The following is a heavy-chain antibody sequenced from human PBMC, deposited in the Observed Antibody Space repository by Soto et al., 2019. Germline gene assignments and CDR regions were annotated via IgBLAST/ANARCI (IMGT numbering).Heavy chain of an antibody. CDR2: IIPMFGLA. CDR3: ARDATGSFGYVDL. V-gene: IGHV1-69*17. Sequence: QVQLVQSGAEVKKPGSSVKVSCKASGGSFSASAISWVRQAPGQGLEWMGGIIPMFGLANYAQKFQGRITITADKSTSTAYMEVSSLRSEDTAMYYCARDATGSFGYVDLWGRGTLVSVSS. D-gene: IGHD1-26*01. CDR1: GGSFSASA. J-gene: IGHJ2*01.